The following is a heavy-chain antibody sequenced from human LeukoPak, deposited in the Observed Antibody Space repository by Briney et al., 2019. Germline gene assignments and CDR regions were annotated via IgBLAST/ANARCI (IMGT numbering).Heavy chain of an antibody. Sequence: SETLSLTCTVSGGSISSGGYNWSWIRQPPGKGLEWSGYIHHSGSTHYNPSLKSPVTISIDRSKNPYYLKLTSVTAADTAVYYCAREPHGTAGSGPYYYYFMDVWGXGXTVTVSS. J-gene: IGHJ6*03. CDR2: IHHSGST. D-gene: IGHD1-14*01. CDR3: AREPHGTAGSGPYYYYFMDV. CDR1: GGSISSGGYN. V-gene: IGHV4-30-2*01.